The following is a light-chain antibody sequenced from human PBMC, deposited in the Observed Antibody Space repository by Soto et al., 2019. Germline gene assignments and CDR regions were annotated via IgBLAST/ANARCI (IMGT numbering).Light chain of an antibody. CDR3: QQLNSYPLT. V-gene: IGKV1-9*01. Sequence: DIQLTQSPSFLSASVGDRVTITCRASQGISSHLAWYQQKPGKAPELLIYAASTLQSGVPSRFSGSGSGTEFTLTISSLQPEDFATYYCQQLNSYPLTSGGGTKVEIK. J-gene: IGKJ4*01. CDR2: AAS. CDR1: QGISSH.